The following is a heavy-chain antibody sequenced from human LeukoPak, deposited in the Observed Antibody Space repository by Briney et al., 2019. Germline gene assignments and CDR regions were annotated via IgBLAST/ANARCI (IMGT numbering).Heavy chain of an antibody. D-gene: IGHD2-2*01. CDR1: GFTFSSYG. V-gene: IGHV3-30*18. Sequence: GGSLRLSCAASGFTFSSYGMLWVRQAPGKGLEWAAVISYDGSNKYYADSVKGRFTISRDNSKNTLYLQMNSLRAEDTAVYYCAKGRGYQLLLGNWGQGTLVTVSS. CDR2: ISYDGSNK. CDR3: AKGRGYQLLLGN. J-gene: IGHJ4*02.